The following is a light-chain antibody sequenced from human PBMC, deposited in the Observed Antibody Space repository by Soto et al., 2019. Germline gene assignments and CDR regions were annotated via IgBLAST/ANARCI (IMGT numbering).Light chain of an antibody. Sequence: QSVLTQPPSASGTPGQSVTISCSGSSSNIGSNTVNWYQHLPGTAPKLLIYSNNQRPSGVPDRFSGSKSGASGSLAVSRLQSEDEADYYCATWDDSLNGWVFGGGTKLTVL. CDR1: SSNIGSNT. J-gene: IGLJ3*02. CDR3: ATWDDSLNGWV. V-gene: IGLV1-44*01. CDR2: SNN.